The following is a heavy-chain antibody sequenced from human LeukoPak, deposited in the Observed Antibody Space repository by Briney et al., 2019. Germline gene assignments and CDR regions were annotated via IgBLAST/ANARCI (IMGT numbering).Heavy chain of an antibody. CDR1: GYTFTSYY. J-gene: IGHJ3*02. CDR3: ASLPWLKDAFDI. CDR2: INPSGGST. D-gene: IGHD5-24*01. Sequence: ASVKASCKASGYTFTSYYMHWVRQAPGQGLEWMGIINPSGGSTSYAQKFQGRVTMTRDTSTSTVYMELSSLRSEDTAVYYCASLPWLKDAFDIWGQGTMVTVSS. V-gene: IGHV1-46*01.